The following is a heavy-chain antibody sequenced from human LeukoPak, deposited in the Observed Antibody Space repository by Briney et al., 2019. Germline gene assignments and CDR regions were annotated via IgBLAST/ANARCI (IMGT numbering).Heavy chain of an antibody. CDR3: ASISSGWYSPDYFQH. CDR2: INPNSGDT. D-gene: IGHD6-19*01. CDR1: GYIFTDYY. Sequence: ASVKVSCKASGYIFTDYYMHWVRQAPGQGLGWMGCINPNSGDTDDAQKFQGRVTMTRDTSITTAYMELSRLRSDDTAIYYCASISSGWYSPDYFQHWGQGTLVTVSS. J-gene: IGHJ1*01. V-gene: IGHV1-2*02.